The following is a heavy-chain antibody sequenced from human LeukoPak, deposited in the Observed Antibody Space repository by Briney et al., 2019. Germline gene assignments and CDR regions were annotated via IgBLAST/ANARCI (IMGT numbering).Heavy chain of an antibody. Sequence: SQTLSLTCTVSGCSISSGDYYWSWIRQPRGKGREWIGYIYYSGNTFHYNPSLKSRVNISVDTSKNQFSLKLSPVTAVDTAVYYCASTNCSSAGCYGANWFDPWGQGTLVTVSS. V-gene: IGHV4-30-4*08. CDR1: GCSISSGDYY. D-gene: IGHD2-2*01. J-gene: IGHJ5*02. CDR3: ASTNCSSAGCYGANWFDP. CDR2: IYYSGNT.